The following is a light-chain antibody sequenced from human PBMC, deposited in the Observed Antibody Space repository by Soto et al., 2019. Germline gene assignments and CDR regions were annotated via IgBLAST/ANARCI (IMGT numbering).Light chain of an antibody. CDR2: YDD. Sequence: QSVLTQPPSVSAAPRQRVTISCSGSSSNIGNNVVNWYQQLPGKAPKLLIYYDDLLPSGVSDRFSGSKSGTSASLAISGLQSEDEADYYCAAWDDTLNGLLFGGGTKVTVL. CDR3: AAWDDTLNGLL. J-gene: IGLJ2*01. V-gene: IGLV1-36*01. CDR1: SSNIGNNV.